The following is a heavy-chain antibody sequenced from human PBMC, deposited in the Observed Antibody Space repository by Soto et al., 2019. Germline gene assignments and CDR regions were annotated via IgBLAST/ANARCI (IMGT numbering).Heavy chain of an antibody. D-gene: IGHD6-13*01. CDR2: ISYDGSNK. V-gene: IGHV3-30-3*01. CDR3: VRAPQYSTSQYFQH. J-gene: IGHJ1*01. CDR1: GFTFNSYA. Sequence: GGSLRLSCAASGFTFNSYAMHWVRQAPGKGLEWVAVISYDGSNKYYADSVKGRFTISRDNFKSTLYLQMNSLRAEDTAVFYCVRAPQYSTSQYFQHWGQGILVTVS.